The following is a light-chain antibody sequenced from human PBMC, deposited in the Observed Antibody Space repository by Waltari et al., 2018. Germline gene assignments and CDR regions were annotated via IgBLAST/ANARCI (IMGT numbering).Light chain of an antibody. V-gene: IGKV3-20*01. Sequence: EIVLTQSPGTLSLSPGERATLSCRASQSVTSNLLACYQQKPGQAPRLLIYEASIRDIGIPERFSGSGSGTDFTLTISRLEPEDFAVYYCQRYGSSPWTFGQGTKVDIK. J-gene: IGKJ1*01. CDR3: QRYGSSPWT. CDR2: EAS. CDR1: QSVTSNL.